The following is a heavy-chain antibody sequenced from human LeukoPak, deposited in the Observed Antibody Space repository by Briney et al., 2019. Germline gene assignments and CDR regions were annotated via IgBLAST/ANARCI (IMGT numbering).Heavy chain of an antibody. CDR2: INHSGST. D-gene: IGHD6-13*01. V-gene: IGHV4-34*01. CDR1: GGSFSGYY. J-gene: IGHJ6*03. CDR3: AGAWAAADILLYYYYMDV. Sequence: PSETLSLTCAVYGGSFSGYYWSWIRQPPGKGLEWIGEINHSGSTNYNPSLKSRVTISVDTSKNQFSLKLSSVTAADTAVYYCAGAWAAADILLYYYYMDVWGKGTTVTVSS.